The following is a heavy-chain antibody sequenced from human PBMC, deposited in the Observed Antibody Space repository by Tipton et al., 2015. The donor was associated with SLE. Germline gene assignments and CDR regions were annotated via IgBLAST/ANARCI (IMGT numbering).Heavy chain of an antibody. CDR2: ISTYNGNT. D-gene: IGHD6-13*01. Sequence: QLVQSGAEVKKPGASVKVSCKASGYTFSSYDISWVRQAPGQGLEWMGWISTYNGNTKYAQKLQVRVTTTTDTSTSTAYMELRSLRSDDTAVYYCARAGYSSRWGAFDIWGQGTMVTVSS. J-gene: IGHJ3*02. CDR3: ARAGYSSRWGAFDI. CDR1: GYTFSSYD. V-gene: IGHV1-18*01.